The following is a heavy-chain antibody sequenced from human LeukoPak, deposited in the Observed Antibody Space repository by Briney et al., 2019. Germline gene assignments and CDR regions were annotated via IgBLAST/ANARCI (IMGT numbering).Heavy chain of an antibody. CDR2: IYYSGST. V-gene: IGHV4-59*01. Sequence: SETLSLTCTVSGGSISSYYWSWIRQPPGKGLEWIGYIYYSGSTNYNPSLKSRVTISVDTSKNQFSLKLSSVTAADTAVYYCARHYCGGDRYPYWFDYWGQGTLVTVSS. CDR1: GGSISSYY. CDR3: ARHYCGGDRYPYWFDY. J-gene: IGHJ4*02. D-gene: IGHD2-21*02.